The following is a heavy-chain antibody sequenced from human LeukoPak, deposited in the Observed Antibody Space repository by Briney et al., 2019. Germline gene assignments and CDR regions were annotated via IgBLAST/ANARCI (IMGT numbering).Heavy chain of an antibody. J-gene: IGHJ3*02. CDR3: TRQRYFDWLGDDAFDI. CDR1: GFTFSGSA. Sequence: GGSLRPSCAASGFTFSGSAMHWVRQASGKGLEWVGRIRSKANSYATAYAASVKGRFTISRDDSKNTAYLQMNSLKTEDTAVYYCTRQRYFDWLGDDAFDIWGQGTMVTVSS. V-gene: IGHV3-73*01. D-gene: IGHD3-9*01. CDR2: IRSKANSYAT.